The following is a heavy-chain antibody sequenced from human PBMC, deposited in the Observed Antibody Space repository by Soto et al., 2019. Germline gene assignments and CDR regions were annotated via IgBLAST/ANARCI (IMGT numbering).Heavy chain of an antibody. J-gene: IGHJ6*02. CDR2: ISWDGGST. V-gene: IGHV3-43D*03. CDR3: AKDPGLGLYQLPQDYGMDV. CDR1: GFTFDDYA. Sequence: GESLKISCAASGFTFDDYAMHWVRQAPGKGLEWVSLISWDGGSTYYADSVKGRFTISRDNSKNSLYLQMNSLRAEDTALYYCAKDPGLGLYQLPQDYGMDVWGQGTTVTVSS. D-gene: IGHD2-2*01.